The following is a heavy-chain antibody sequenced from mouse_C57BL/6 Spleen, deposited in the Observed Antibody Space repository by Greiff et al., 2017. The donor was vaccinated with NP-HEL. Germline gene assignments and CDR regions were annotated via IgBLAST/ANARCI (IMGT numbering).Heavy chain of an antibody. V-gene: IGHV1-42*01. CDR2: INPSTGGT. CDR1: GYSFTGYY. CDR3: ASSYDYGVAY. Sequence: EVKLVESGPELVKPGASVKISCKASGYSFTGYYMNWVKQSPEKSLEWIGEINPSTGGTTYNQKFKAKATLTVDKSSSTAYLELQRLTSTASAVSFCASSYDYGVAYWGQGTLLTVSA. D-gene: IGHD2-4*01. J-gene: IGHJ3*01.